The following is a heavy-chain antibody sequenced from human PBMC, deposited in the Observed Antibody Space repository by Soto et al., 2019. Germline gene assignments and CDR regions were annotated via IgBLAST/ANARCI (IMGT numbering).Heavy chain of an antibody. CDR2: ISDGGSNK. J-gene: IGHJ5*02. CDR3: AREGGSLNWFDP. Sequence: GGSLRLSCTASGFTFSNYGMHWVRQAPGKGLEWVAVISDGGSNKDYADSVRGRFTISRDNSKNTLYLQMNSLTAQDTAMYYCAREGGSLNWFDPWGQGTLVTVS. CDR1: GFTFSNYG. D-gene: IGHD1-26*01. V-gene: IGHV3-30*03.